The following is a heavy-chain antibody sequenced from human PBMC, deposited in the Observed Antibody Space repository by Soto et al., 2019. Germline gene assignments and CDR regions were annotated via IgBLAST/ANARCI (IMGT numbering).Heavy chain of an antibody. CDR3: AKVKTGYSSSWYPTEYFQH. D-gene: IGHD6-13*01. J-gene: IGHJ1*01. V-gene: IGHV3-30*18. CDR2: ISYDGSNK. CDR1: GFTFSSYG. Sequence: PGGSLRLSCAASGFTFSSYGMHWVRQAPGKGLEWVAVISYDGSNKYYADSVKGRFTISRDNSKNTLYLQMNSLRAEDTAVYYCAKVKTGYSSSWYPTEYFQHWGQGTLVTVSS.